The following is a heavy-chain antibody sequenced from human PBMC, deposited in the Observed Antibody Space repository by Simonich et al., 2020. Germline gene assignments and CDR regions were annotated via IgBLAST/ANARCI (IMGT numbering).Heavy chain of an antibody. Sequence: EVQLVESGGGLLQPGVSLRLYCSASGFTVSSNYMCMVRQAPGKGVEGVSVIYSGGRTYDADSVKGRFTIARDNSKNTLYLQINSLRAEDTAVYYCARWTATGYYFDYWGQGTLVTVSS. CDR3: ARWTATGYYFDY. V-gene: IGHV3-53*01. D-gene: IGHD1-1*01. CDR1: GFTVSSNY. J-gene: IGHJ4*02. CDR2: IYSGGRT.